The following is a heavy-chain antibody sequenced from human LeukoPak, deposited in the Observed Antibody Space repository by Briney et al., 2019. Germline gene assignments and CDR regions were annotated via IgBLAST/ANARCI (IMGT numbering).Heavy chain of an antibody. CDR3: ARDYYGGNSGDYFDY. CDR2: IYSGGST. D-gene: IGHD4-23*01. V-gene: IGHV3-66*01. CDR1: GFTVSSSY. Sequence: PGGSLRLSCVVSGFTVSSSYMSWVRRAPGKGLEWVSLIYSGGSTYYADSVKGRSTISRDNSKNTLYLQMSSLRAEDTAVYYCARDYYGGNSGDYFDYWGQGTLVTVSS. J-gene: IGHJ4*02.